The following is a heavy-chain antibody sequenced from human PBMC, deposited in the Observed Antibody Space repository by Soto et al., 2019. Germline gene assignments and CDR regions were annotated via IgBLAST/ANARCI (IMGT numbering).Heavy chain of an antibody. CDR3: AKRGGLGDCSGGSCEYFQH. CDR1: GFTFSSYA. D-gene: IGHD2-15*01. CDR2: ISGSGGST. J-gene: IGHJ1*01. Sequence: GGSLRLSCAASGFTFSSYAMSWVRQAPGKGLEWVSAISGSGGSTYYADSVKVRFTICRDKSKNTLYLQMNSLSVEDAGVYYCAKRGGLGDCSGGSCEYFQHWGQGTLVTVSS. V-gene: IGHV3-23*01.